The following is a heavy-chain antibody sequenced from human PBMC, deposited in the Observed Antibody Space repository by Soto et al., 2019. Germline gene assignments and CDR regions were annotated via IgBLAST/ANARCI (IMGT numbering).Heavy chain of an antibody. V-gene: IGHV4-59*01. J-gene: IGHJ6*02. CDR1: GVSISSYY. Sequence: PSETLSLTCTASGVSISSYYWSWIRQPPGKGLEWVGYIYYSGSTNYNPSLKSRVTISVDTSKNQFSLKLSSVTAADTVVYYCARVHWPHTGSYCMDVWGQGTTVTVSS. CDR2: IYYSGST. D-gene: IGHD5-18*01. CDR3: ARVHWPHTGSYCMDV.